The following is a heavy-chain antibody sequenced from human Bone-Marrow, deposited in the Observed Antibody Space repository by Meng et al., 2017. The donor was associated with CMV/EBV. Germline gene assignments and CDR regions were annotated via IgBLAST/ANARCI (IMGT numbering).Heavy chain of an antibody. CDR2: INHSGST. D-gene: IGHD3-10*01. CDR1: GGSISSSSYY. J-gene: IGHJ6*02. Sequence: SETLSLTCTVSGGSISSSSYYWGWIRQPPGKGLEWIGEINHSGSTNYNPSLKSRVTISVDTSKNQFSLKLSSVTAADTAVYYCARDGLYGSGDYGMDVWGQGTTVTVSS. CDR3: ARDGLYGSGDYGMDV. V-gene: IGHV4-39*07.